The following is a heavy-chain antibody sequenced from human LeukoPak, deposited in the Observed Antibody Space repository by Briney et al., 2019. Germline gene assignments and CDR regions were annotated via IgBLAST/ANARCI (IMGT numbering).Heavy chain of an antibody. Sequence: SETLSLTCTVSGGSISDYYWSWIRQPPGKGLEWIGYIYYSGSTNYTPSLKSRATISVDTSKSQFSLKLSSVTAADTAVYYCARDSSGGYDAFDIWGQGTMVTVSS. J-gene: IGHJ3*02. CDR3: ARDSSGGYDAFDI. CDR1: GGSISDYY. CDR2: IYYSGST. V-gene: IGHV4-59*01. D-gene: IGHD6-19*01.